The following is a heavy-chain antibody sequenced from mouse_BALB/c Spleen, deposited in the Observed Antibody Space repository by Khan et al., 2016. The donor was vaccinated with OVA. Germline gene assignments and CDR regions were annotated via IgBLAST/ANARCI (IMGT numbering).Heavy chain of an antibody. J-gene: IGHJ1*01. CDR2: IWAGGST. D-gene: IGHD1-1*01. V-gene: IGHV2-9*02. CDR1: GFSLTSNG. CDR3: ARAYGNNYWYFDV. Sequence: QMQLEESGPGLVAPSQSLSITCTVSGFSLTSNGVHWVRQPPGKGLEWLGVIWAGGSTNYNSALMSRLSISKDNSKSQVFLKMNSLQTDDTAMYYCARAYGNNYWYFDVWGAGTTVTVSS.